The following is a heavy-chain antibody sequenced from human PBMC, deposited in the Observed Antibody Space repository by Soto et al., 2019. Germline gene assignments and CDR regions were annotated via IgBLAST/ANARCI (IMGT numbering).Heavy chain of an antibody. Sequence: QVQLVQSGAEVKKPGASVKVSCKASGYTFTSYDINWVRQATGQGFEYLGWMNPNSGNTGYVKKFQGRVTMTRATSMSTAYIALSSLRSEDTAVYYCAIAIKYGDYSTSFDPWGPGTLFTLSS. D-gene: IGHD4-17*01. CDR2: MNPNSGNT. CDR3: AIAIKYGDYSTSFDP. J-gene: IGHJ5*02. V-gene: IGHV1-8*01. CDR1: GYTFTSYD.